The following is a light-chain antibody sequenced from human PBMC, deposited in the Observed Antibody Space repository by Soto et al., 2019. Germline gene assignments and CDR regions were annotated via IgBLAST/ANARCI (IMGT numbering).Light chain of an antibody. Sequence: EIVMTQSPATLSVSPGERATLSCRASQSVSSTLAWYQQKPGQAPRLLIYGASTRATDIPARFSGSGSWTEFTLTISSLPSEDFAVDYCQQYNNWPRTFGQGTKLEIK. J-gene: IGKJ2*01. CDR1: QSVSST. CDR2: GAS. V-gene: IGKV3-15*01. CDR3: QQYNNWPRT.